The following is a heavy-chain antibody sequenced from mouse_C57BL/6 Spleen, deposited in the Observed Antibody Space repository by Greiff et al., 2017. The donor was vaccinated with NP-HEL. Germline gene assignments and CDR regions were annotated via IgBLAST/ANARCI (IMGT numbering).Heavy chain of an antibody. V-gene: IGHV1-26*01. CDR1: GYTFTDYY. CDR2: TNPNNGGT. CDR3: ARSDGYYGYFDV. Sequence: EVQLQQSGPELVKPGASVKISCKASGYTFTDYYMNWVKQSHGKSLEWIGDTNPNNGGTSYNQKFKGKATLTVDKSSSTAYMELRSLTSEDSAVYYCARSDGYYGYFDVWGTGTTVTVSS. D-gene: IGHD2-3*01. J-gene: IGHJ1*03.